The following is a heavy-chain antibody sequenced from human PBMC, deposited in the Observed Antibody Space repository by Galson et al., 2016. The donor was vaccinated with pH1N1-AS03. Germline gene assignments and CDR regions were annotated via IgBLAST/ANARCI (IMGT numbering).Heavy chain of an antibody. J-gene: IGHJ6*02. D-gene: IGHD2-2*01. CDR3: ARDGDIVIVPSAIDYYGMDV. CDR1: GYKFTSYG. CDR2: ISGYNINA. Sequence: SVKVSCKASGYKFTSYGVSWVRQAPGQGLEWMGWISGYNINAKYAEKFQGRVTLTTDKSTGTAYMELRSLTSDDTAVYFCARDGDIVIVPSAIDYYGMDVWGQGTTVTVSS. V-gene: IGHV1-18*01.